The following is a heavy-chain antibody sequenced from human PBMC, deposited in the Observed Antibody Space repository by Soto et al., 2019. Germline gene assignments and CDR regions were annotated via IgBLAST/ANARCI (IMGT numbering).Heavy chain of an antibody. CDR3: AKDLVVRGVIIGYYYYGMDV. CDR1: GFTFSSYG. V-gene: IGHV3-30*18. D-gene: IGHD3-10*01. Sequence: GGSLRLSCAASGFTFSSYGMHWVRQAPGKGLEWVAVISYDGSNKYYADSVKGRFTISRDNSKNTLYLQMNSLRAEDTAVYYCAKDLVVRGVIIGYYYYGMDVWGQGTTVTVSS. J-gene: IGHJ6*02. CDR2: ISYDGSNK.